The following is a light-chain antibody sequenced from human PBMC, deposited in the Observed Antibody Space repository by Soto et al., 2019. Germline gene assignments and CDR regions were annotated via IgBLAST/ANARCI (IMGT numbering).Light chain of an antibody. Sequence: ALSQPASVSGSPGQSITVSCTGTSSDVGGFEYVSWYQHQPGKAPKLIIYDVTKRPSGVSNRFSGSKSGNTASLTISGIQAEDEGDYYCGSITRSSTSVFGTGTKVTVL. CDR3: GSITRSSTSV. CDR2: DVT. CDR1: SSDVGGFEY. J-gene: IGLJ1*01. V-gene: IGLV2-14*01.